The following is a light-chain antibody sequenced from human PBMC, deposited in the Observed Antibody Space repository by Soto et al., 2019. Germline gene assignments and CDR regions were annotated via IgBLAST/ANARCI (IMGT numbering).Light chain of an antibody. CDR3: GTWDSSLSAYV. Sequence: QSVLTQPPSVSAAPGQTVTISCSGSSSNIGNNYVSWYQQLPGTAPKLLIYDNNKRPSGIPDRFSGSKSGTSATLDITGLQTGDEADYYCGTWDSSLSAYVFGTGTKVTVL. CDR2: DNN. J-gene: IGLJ1*01. CDR1: SSNIGNNY. V-gene: IGLV1-51*01.